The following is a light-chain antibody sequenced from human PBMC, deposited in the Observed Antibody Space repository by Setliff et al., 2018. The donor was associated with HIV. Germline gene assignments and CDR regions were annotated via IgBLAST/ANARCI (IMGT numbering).Light chain of an antibody. Sequence: QSVLTQPASVSGSPGQSITISCIGTSSDVGGYDFVSWYQQRPGKAPKLIIFDVSERPSGVSHRSSASKSGNTASLTISGLQTEDEANYFCASYRSPATYVFGIGTKVTVL. CDR3: ASYRSPATYV. CDR1: SSDVGGYDF. J-gene: IGLJ1*01. V-gene: IGLV2-14*03. CDR2: DVS.